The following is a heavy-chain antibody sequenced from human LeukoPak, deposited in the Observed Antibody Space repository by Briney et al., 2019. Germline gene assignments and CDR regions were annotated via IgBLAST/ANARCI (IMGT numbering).Heavy chain of an antibody. J-gene: IGHJ5*01. CDR3: AKFATVTVPNWLDF. D-gene: IGHD4-17*01. V-gene: IGHV4-59*01. Sequence: ASETLSLTCTVSGGSISSYYWSWIRQPPGKGLEWIGYIYDSGSTNYNPSLKSRVTISVDTSKNQFSLKVSSVTAADTAVYYCAKFATVTVPNWLDFWGQGILVTVSS. CDR1: GGSISSYY. CDR2: IYDSGST.